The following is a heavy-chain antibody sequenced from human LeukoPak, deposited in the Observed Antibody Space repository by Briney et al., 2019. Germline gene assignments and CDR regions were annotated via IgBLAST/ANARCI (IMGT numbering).Heavy chain of an antibody. CDR3: ARASHAAARFNWFDP. Sequence: GASVKVSCTASGYTFTGYYMHWVRQAPGQGLEWMGWINPNSGGTNYAQKFQGRVTMTRDKSISTAYMELSRLRSDDTAVYYCARASHAAARFNWFDPWGQGTLVTVSS. CDR1: GYTFTGYY. V-gene: IGHV1-2*02. CDR2: INPNSGGT. J-gene: IGHJ5*02. D-gene: IGHD2-2*01.